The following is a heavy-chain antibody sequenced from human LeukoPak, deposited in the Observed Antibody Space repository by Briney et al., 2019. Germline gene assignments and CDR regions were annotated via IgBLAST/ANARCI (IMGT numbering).Heavy chain of an antibody. J-gene: IGHJ4*02. Sequence: GGSLRLSCAASGFTFSSYGMHWVRQAPGKGVEWVAVISYDGSNKYYADSVKGRFTISRDNSKNTLYLQMNSLRAEDTAVYYCAKVGLSSSSPSDYWGQGTLVTVSS. V-gene: IGHV3-30*18. CDR1: GFTFSSYG. CDR3: AKVGLSSSSPSDY. D-gene: IGHD6-6*01. CDR2: ISYDGSNK.